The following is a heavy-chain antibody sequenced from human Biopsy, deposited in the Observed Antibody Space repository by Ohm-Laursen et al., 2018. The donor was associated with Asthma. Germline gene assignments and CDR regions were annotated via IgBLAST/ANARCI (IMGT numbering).Heavy chain of an antibody. D-gene: IGHD2-15*01. CDR1: GVSIRSYY. CDR2: IHYSGST. Sequence: SETLSLTWTVSGVSIRSYYWTWIRQPPGKGLEWIGNIHYSGSTYSNPSRKSRVTISVDRSKKQISLRLSSVIAADTAVYYCAGFCSGGNCPDHWGQGTLVTVSS. V-gene: IGHV4-59*01. J-gene: IGHJ4*02. CDR3: AGFCSGGNCPDH.